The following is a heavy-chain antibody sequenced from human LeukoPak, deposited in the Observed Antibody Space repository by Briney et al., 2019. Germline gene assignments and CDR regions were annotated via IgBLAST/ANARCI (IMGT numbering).Heavy chain of an antibody. D-gene: IGHD6-13*01. Sequence: GASVKVSCKASGGTFSSYAISWVRQAPGQGLEWMGRIIPILGIANYAQKFQGRVTITADKSTSTAYMELSSLRSEDTAVYYCARAGRVAAALGLNYYGMDVWGQGTTVTVSS. J-gene: IGHJ6*02. V-gene: IGHV1-69*04. CDR3: ARAGRVAAALGLNYYGMDV. CDR1: GGTFSSYA. CDR2: IIPILGIA.